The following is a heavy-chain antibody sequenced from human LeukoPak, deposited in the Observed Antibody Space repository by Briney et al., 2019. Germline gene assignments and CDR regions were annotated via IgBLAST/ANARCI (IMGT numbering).Heavy chain of an antibody. CDR1: GGSFSGYY. J-gene: IGHJ4*02. V-gene: IGHV4-34*01. Sequence: SETLSLTCAVYGGSFSGYYWSWIRQPPGKGLEWIGEINHSGSTNYNPSLKSRVTISVDTSKNQFSLKLNSVTAADTAVYYCARSVHISAPFDVWGQGTLVTVSS. D-gene: IGHD2-21*01. CDR2: INHSGST. CDR3: ARSVHISAPFDV.